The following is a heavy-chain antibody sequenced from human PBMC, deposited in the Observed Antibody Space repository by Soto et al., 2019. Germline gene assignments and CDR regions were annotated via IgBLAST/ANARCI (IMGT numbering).Heavy chain of an antibody. Sequence: QVQLVQSGAEVKEPGASVTVSCTASGYTFTDSYIHWVRQAPGQGLEWMGVLNPDGGSTMYTKKFQGRVTLTRDMSTSTVHMVLSALSSDDTATYYCARDEGAALGFQYWGQGTPVNVFS. J-gene: IGHJ4*02. V-gene: IGHV1-46*01. CDR1: GYTFTDSY. CDR3: ARDEGAALGFQY. CDR2: LNPDGGST. D-gene: IGHD6-25*01.